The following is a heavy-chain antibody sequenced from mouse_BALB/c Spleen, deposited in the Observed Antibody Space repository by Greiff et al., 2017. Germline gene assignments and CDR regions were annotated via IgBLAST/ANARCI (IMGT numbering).Heavy chain of an antibody. CDR2: IWAGGST. CDR3: ARFYYGYDEAFAY. Sequence: VQLQQSGPGLVAPSQSLSITCTVSGFSLTSYGVHWVRQPPGKGLEWLGVIWAGGSTNYNSALMSRLSISKDNSKSQVFLKMNSLQTDDTAMYYCARFYYGYDEAFAYWGQGTLVTVSA. D-gene: IGHD2-2*01. CDR1: GFSLTSYG. J-gene: IGHJ3*01. V-gene: IGHV2-9*02.